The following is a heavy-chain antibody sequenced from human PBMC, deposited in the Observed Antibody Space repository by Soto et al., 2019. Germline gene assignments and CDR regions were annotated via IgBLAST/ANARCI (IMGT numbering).Heavy chain of an antibody. J-gene: IGHJ5*02. CDR1: GGSISSGDYY. V-gene: IGHV4-30-4*01. D-gene: IGHD4-17*01. CDR3: ARDQDYGDYNVNR. Sequence: QVQLQESGPGLVKPSQTLSLTCTVSGGSISSGDYYWSWIRQPPGKGLEWIGYIHYSGSTYYNPSLKSPVTISVDTSKNQFSLRLSSVTAADTAVYYCARDQDYGDYNVNRWGQGTLVTVSS. CDR2: IHYSGST.